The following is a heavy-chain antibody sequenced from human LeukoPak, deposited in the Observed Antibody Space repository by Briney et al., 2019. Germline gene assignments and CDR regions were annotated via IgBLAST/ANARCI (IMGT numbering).Heavy chain of an antibody. CDR3: ARALDYYGSGSYYDYYYYYMDV. J-gene: IGHJ6*03. V-gene: IGHV4-4*07. CDR2: IYTSGST. CDR1: GGSISSYY. D-gene: IGHD3-10*01. Sequence: SETLSLTCTVSGGSISSYYWSWIRQPAGKGLEWIGRIYTSGSTNYNPSLKSRVTMSVDTSKNQFSLKLSSVTAADTAVYYCARALDYYGSGSYYDYYYYYMDVWGKGTTVTISS.